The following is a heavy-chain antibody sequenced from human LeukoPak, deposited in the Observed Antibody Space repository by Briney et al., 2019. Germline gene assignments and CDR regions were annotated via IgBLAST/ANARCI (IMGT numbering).Heavy chain of an antibody. Sequence: SETLSFTCNVSGVSTSSSYWSWIRQPPGKGLEWIGYIFHTGDSNHNPSLKRRVSISLDTSSDQITLRLTSVTAADTAVYYCARHRFASPLDSWGQGTLVTVSS. J-gene: IGHJ4*02. CDR1: GVSTSSSY. D-gene: IGHD2-21*01. CDR3: ARHRFASPLDS. V-gene: IGHV4-59*08. CDR2: IFHTGDS.